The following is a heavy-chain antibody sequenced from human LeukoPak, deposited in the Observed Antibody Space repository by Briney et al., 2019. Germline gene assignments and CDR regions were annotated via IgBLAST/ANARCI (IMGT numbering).Heavy chain of an antibody. CDR3: ARQRGSGCLDY. V-gene: IGHV3-7*01. CDR2: IKQDGSET. Sequence: GGSLRPSCAASGFTLSNYWMSWVRQAPGKGLEWVANIKQDGSETYYVDSVKGRFTISRDNAKNSLSLQMNSLRAEDTAVYYCARQRGSGCLDYWGQGTLVTVSS. J-gene: IGHJ4*02. CDR1: GFTLSNYW. D-gene: IGHD6-19*01.